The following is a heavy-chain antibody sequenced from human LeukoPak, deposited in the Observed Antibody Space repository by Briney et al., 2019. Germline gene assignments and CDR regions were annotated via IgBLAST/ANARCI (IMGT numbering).Heavy chain of an antibody. CDR1: GFTFLNYA. CDR2: ISGSGDNI. Sequence: GGSLRLSCTASGFTFLNYAMTWVRQAPGKGLEWVSSISGSGDNIYYADSVKGRFTISRDNSKNTLYLQMSSLRAEDTAVYYCAKMFWPGGNYVFDFWGQGTLVTVSS. D-gene: IGHD1-26*01. J-gene: IGHJ4*02. CDR3: AKMFWPGGNYVFDF. V-gene: IGHV3-23*01.